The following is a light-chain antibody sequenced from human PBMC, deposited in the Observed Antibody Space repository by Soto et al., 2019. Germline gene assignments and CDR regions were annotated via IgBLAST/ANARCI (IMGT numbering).Light chain of an antibody. CDR1: QSVSSN. J-gene: IGKJ5*01. CDR2: GAS. Sequence: EIVMTQSPATLSVSPGERATLSCRASQSVSSNLAWYQQKPGQAPRLLIYGASTRATGIPARFSGSGSETEVTLTISSLQSEDFAVYYCQRYNNWPITFGQGTRLEIK. CDR3: QRYNNWPIT. V-gene: IGKV3-15*01.